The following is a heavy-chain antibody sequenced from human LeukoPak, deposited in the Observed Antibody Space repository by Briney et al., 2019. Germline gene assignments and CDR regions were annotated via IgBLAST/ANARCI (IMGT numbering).Heavy chain of an antibody. D-gene: IGHD3-22*01. V-gene: IGHV1-2*02. CDR1: GYTFTGYY. CDR3: ARRKYYDSSDPGAFDI. CDR2: INPNSGGT. Sequence: GASVKVSCKASGYTFTGYYMHWVRQAPGQGLEWMGWINPNSGGTNYAQKFQGRVTMTRDTSISTAYMELSRLRSDDTAVYYCARRKYYDSSDPGAFDIWGQGTMVTVSS. J-gene: IGHJ3*02.